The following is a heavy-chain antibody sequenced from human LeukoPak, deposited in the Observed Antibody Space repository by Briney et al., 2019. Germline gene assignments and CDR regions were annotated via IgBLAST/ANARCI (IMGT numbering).Heavy chain of an antibody. V-gene: IGHV3-23*01. J-gene: IGHJ6*02. Sequence: PGGSLRLSCAAYGLSFSSYGMSWVRQAPGQGLEWVSVISGSGGTTYYADSVKGRFTISRDSSKNTLYLQMNSLRAEDTAVYYCAKVSGGGLYYDGMDVWGQGTTVTVSS. CDR2: ISGSGGTT. D-gene: IGHD1-14*01. CDR1: GLSFSSYG. CDR3: AKVSGGGLYYDGMDV.